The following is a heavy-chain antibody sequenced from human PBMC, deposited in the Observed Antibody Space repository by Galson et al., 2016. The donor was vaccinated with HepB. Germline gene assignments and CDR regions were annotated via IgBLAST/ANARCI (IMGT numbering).Heavy chain of an antibody. Sequence: SLRLSCAASGFSFSRYWMAWVRQAPGKGLEWVGNIRADGTANDYVGSVKGRFTMSRDNAQKSLFLQMTSLRVEEPAGYYCAREIFWKLDQWGQGTLVTVSS. CDR2: IRADGTAN. V-gene: IGHV3-7*03. J-gene: IGHJ5*02. D-gene: IGHD3-3*01. CDR1: GFSFSRYW. CDR3: AREIFWKLDQ.